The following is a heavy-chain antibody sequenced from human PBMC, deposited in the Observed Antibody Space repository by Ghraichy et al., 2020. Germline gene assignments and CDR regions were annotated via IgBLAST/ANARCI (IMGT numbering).Heavy chain of an antibody. Sequence: GGSLRLSCAASGFTFSSYSMNWVRQAPGKGLEWVSYISSSSSTIYYADSVKGRFTISRDNAKNSLYLQMNSLRAEDTAVYYCARDGWDLNWNDVINFDYWGQGTLVTVSS. CDR2: ISSSSSTI. D-gene: IGHD1-1*01. V-gene: IGHV3-48*01. CDR3: ARDGWDLNWNDVINFDY. CDR1: GFTFSSYS. J-gene: IGHJ4*02.